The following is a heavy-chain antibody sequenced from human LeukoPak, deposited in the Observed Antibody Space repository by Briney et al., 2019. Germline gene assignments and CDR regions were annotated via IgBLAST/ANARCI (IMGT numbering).Heavy chain of an antibody. CDR1: GYTFTSYG. CDR2: ISAYNGNT. D-gene: IGHD3-10*01. CDR3: ARVWNYYGSGSFDY. J-gene: IGHJ4*02. Sequence: ASVRVSCKASGYTFTSYGISWVRQAPGQGLEWMGWISAYNGNTNYAQKLQGRVTMTTDTSTSTAYMELRSLRSDDTAVYYCARVWNYYGSGSFDYWGQGTLVTVSS. V-gene: IGHV1-18*01.